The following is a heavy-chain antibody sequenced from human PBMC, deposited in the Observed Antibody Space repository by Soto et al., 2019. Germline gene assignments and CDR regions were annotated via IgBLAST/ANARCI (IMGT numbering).Heavy chain of an antibody. Sequence: SVKVSCTASEGTFSSYAISWAGQAPGQGLEWMGGIIPIFGTANYAQKFQGRVTITADKSTSTAYMELSSLRSEDTAVYYCASCSSSWYSWFDPWGQGTLVTVFS. CDR1: EGTFSSYA. J-gene: IGHJ5*02. CDR3: ASCSSSWYSWFDP. V-gene: IGHV1-69*06. CDR2: IIPIFGTA. D-gene: IGHD6-13*01.